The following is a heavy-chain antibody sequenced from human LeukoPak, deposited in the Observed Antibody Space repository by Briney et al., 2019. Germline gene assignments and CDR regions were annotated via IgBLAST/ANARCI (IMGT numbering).Heavy chain of an antibody. J-gene: IGHJ6*03. CDR3: AKYGYSYGYIYYMDV. Sequence: GGSLRLSCAASGFTFSSDAMSWVRQAPGKGLEWVSAIVGSGGSTYYADSVKGRFSISRDNSKNTLYMQMNGLRAEDTAVYYCAKYGYSYGYIYYMDVWGKGTTVTVSS. V-gene: IGHV3-23*01. CDR2: IVGSGGST. CDR1: GFTFSSDA. D-gene: IGHD5-18*01.